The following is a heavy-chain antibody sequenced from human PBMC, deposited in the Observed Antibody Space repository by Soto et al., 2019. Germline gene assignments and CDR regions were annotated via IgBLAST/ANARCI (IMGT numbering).Heavy chain of an antibody. Sequence: PXGSLRLSCAAFGFTVSGKKYVAWVRQAPGKGLEWVSALYDLDGTYYADSVKGRFTTSSDSSRTTVYLQMNSLRPDDTAVYSCATWNLHEHAYDIWGQGTMVTVSS. D-gene: IGHD1-1*01. CDR3: ATWNLHEHAYDI. V-gene: IGHV3-53*01. CDR1: GFTVSGKKY. CDR2: LYDLDGT. J-gene: IGHJ3*02.